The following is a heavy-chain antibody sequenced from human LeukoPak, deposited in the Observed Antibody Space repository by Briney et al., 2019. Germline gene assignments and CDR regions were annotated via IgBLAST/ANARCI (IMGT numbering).Heavy chain of an antibody. CDR3: ARDRPSPQLGHL. CDR2: ITAYNGRT. V-gene: IGHV1-18*01. CDR1: GYTFTSYN. Sequence: GASVKVSCKASGYTFTSYNNNWVRQPTAQGLEWVGGITAYNGRTNYAQKRQGRVTMTTDTSTSTAYMELRSLRSDDTAVYYCARDRPSPQLGHLWGRGTLVTVSS. J-gene: IGHJ2*01. D-gene: IGHD7-27*01.